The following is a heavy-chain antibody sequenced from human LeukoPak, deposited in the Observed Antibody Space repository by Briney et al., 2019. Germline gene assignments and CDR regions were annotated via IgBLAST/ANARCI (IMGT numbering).Heavy chain of an antibody. J-gene: IGHJ4*02. CDR1: GYTFTNYG. Sequence: GASVKVSCKASGYTFTNYGITWVRQAPGEGLEWMGWIRGYQGSTKYAQNFQGRVTMTIDTSTSTAYMDLRSLRSDDTAIYFCARSDLGTITVGPFNYWGQGTLVAVSS. V-gene: IGHV1-18*01. D-gene: IGHD5-24*01. CDR2: IRGYQGST. CDR3: ARSDLGTITVGPFNY.